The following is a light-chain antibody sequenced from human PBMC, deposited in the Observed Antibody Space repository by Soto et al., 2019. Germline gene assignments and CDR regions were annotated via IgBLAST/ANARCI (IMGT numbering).Light chain of an antibody. V-gene: IGKV4-1*01. CDR1: QSVLSSSNNKNY. CDR2: WAS. CDR3: QQYYSSPLS. J-gene: IGKJ4*01. Sequence: DIVMTQSPGSLAVSLGEGASIHCKSSQSVLSSSNNKNYLAWYQQQAGQPPKLLIYWASTRESGVPDRISGSGSGTDLTLTISGLQTEDVAVYYCQQYYSSPLSFGGGTKVDIK.